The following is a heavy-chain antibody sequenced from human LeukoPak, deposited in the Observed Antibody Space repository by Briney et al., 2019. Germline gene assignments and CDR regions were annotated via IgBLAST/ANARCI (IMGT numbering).Heavy chain of an antibody. V-gene: IGHV4-61*09. CDR3: ARDLYYYDSSGYNAYGAFDI. CDR1: GGSISSGRYY. D-gene: IGHD3-22*01. CDR2: IYTSGST. J-gene: IGHJ3*02. Sequence: SETLSLTCTVSGGSISSGRYYWSWIRQPAGKGLEWIGHIYTSGSTNYNPSLKSRVTISVDTSKNQFSLKLSSVTAADTAVYYCARDLYYYDSSGYNAYGAFDIWGQGTMVTVSS.